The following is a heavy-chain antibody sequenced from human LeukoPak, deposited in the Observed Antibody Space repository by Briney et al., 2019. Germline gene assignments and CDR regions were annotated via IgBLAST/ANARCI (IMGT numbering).Heavy chain of an antibody. CDR3: ARASLITMIVVVTDFDY. V-gene: IGHV1-2*02. CDR1: GYTFTGYY. J-gene: IGHJ4*02. D-gene: IGHD3-22*01. CDR2: INPNSGGT. Sequence: ASVKVSCKASGYTFTGYYMHWVRQAPGQGLEWMGWINPNSGGTNYAQKFQGRVTMTRDTSISTAYTELSRLRSDDTAVYYCARASLITMIVVVTDFDYWGQGTLVTVSS.